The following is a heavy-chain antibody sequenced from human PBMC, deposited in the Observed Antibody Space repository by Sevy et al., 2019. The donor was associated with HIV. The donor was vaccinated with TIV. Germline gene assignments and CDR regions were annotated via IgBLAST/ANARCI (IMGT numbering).Heavy chain of an antibody. CDR1: GFSLDSYW. D-gene: IGHD5-18*01. Sequence: GGSLRLSCAASGFSLDSYWMSWVRQTPGKGLEWVANIKQDGSVTYYVDSVKGRFTISRDNVRNLVYIQMNSLRVEDTALYYCVRAVAEHDSFWGQGTLVTVSS. CDR3: VRAVAEHDSF. CDR2: IKQDGSVT. V-gene: IGHV3-7*01. J-gene: IGHJ4*02.